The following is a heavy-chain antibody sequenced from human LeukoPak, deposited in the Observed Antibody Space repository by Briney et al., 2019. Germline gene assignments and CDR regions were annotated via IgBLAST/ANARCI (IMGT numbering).Heavy chain of an antibody. D-gene: IGHD6-13*01. V-gene: IGHV1-18*01. J-gene: IGHJ6*03. CDR2: ISAYNGNT. Sequence: ASVKLSCKASGYTFTNYGISWVRQAPGQGLEWMGWISAYNGNTNYAQKVQGRVTMTTDTSSSTAYLELRSLRSDDTAVYYCARQQLVQDYYYYMDVWGKGTTVTISS. CDR3: ARQQLVQDYYYYMDV. CDR1: GYTFTNYG.